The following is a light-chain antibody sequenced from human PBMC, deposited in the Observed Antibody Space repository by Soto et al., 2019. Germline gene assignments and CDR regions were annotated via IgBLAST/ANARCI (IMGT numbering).Light chain of an antibody. CDR1: QSVSSSY. V-gene: IGKV3-20*01. Sequence: EIVLTQSPGTLSLSPGERATLSCRASQSVSSSYLAWYQQKPGQAPRLLIYGASSRATGIPDRFSGSVSGTDFTFTISRLEPEDFAVYYCQQYGSSFTFGPGTKVDIK. CDR3: QQYGSSFT. CDR2: GAS. J-gene: IGKJ3*01.